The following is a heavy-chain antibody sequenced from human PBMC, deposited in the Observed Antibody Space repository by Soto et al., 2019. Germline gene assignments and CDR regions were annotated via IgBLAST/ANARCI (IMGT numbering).Heavy chain of an antibody. CDR2: IKQDGSEK. V-gene: IGHV3-7*01. Sequence: GGSLRLSCAASGFTFSSYWMSWVRQAPGKGLEWVANIKQDGSEKYYVDSVKGRFTISRDNAKNSLYLQMNSLRAEDTAVYYCATTPRTMGRKKYYMDVWGKGTTVTVSS. J-gene: IGHJ6*03. CDR1: GFTFSSYW. CDR3: ATTPRTMGRKKYYMDV. D-gene: IGHD3-10*01.